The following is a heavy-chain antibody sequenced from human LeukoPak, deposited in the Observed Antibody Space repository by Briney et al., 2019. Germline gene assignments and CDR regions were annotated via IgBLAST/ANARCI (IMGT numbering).Heavy chain of an antibody. CDR1: GXTFSTYW. Sequence: GGSLRLSCAASGXTFSTYWMSWVRQAPGKGLEWVGNIKPDGSARFYVDSMKGRFTISRDNAKNSLYLEMNSLRGEDTAVYYCARGHIWAFDLWGQGTMVTVSS. CDR2: IKPDGSAR. CDR3: ARGHIWAFDL. V-gene: IGHV3-7*05. D-gene: IGHD2-21*01. J-gene: IGHJ3*01.